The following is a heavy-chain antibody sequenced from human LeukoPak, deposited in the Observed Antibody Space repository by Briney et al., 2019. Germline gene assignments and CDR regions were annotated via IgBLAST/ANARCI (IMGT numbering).Heavy chain of an antibody. CDR2: ISSSGSTI. CDR1: GFTFSSYE. CDR3: ARETTTAIDY. V-gene: IGHV3-48*03. Sequence: GGSLRLSCAASGFTFSSYEMNWVRQAPGKGLEWVSYISSSGSTIYYADSVKGRFTISRDNAKNPLYLQMNSLRAEDTAVYYCARETTTAIDYWGQGTLVTVSS. J-gene: IGHJ4*02. D-gene: IGHD4-17*01.